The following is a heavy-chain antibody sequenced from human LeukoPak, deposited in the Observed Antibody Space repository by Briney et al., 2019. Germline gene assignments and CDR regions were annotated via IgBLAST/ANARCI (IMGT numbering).Heavy chain of an antibody. Sequence: PGGSLRLSCAASGFTFSSYAMSWVRQAPGKGLEWVSCISASGGSTYYADSVKGRFTISRDNSKNTLYLHMNSLRAEDTAVYYCARDSANFDYWGQGTLVTVSS. D-gene: IGHD3-10*01. V-gene: IGHV3-23*01. CDR1: GFTFSSYA. CDR2: ISASGGST. J-gene: IGHJ4*02. CDR3: ARDSANFDY.